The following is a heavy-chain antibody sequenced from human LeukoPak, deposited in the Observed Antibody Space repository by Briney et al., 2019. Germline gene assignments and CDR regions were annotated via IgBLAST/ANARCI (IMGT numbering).Heavy chain of an antibody. CDR3: ARGGGYCTGPSCYTFDY. CDR2: IYTGGST. CDR1: GFTVSSNY. D-gene: IGHD2-2*02. J-gene: IGHJ4*02. Sequence: GGSLRLSCAASGFTVSSNYMSWVRQAPGKGLEWVSAIYTGGSTYYAGSVKGRFTISRDNSKNTLYLQMNSLRAEDTAVYYCARGGGYCTGPSCYTFDYWGQGTLVTVSS. V-gene: IGHV3-66*01.